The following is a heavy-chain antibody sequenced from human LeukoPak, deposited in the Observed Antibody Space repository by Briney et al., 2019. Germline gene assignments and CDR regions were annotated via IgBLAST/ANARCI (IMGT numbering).Heavy chain of an antibody. CDR3: AKGAYDYIEIGYFDS. D-gene: IGHD5-12*01. CDR1: GSTSTNYA. J-gene: IGHJ4*02. CDR2: LIGSSGST. Sequence: GGSLRLSCAASGSTSTNYAMNWVRQAPGKGLEWVSVLIGSSGSTDYAASVKGRFTISRDKSKNTLFLQMNSLRAEDTAIYYCAKGAYDYIEIGYFDSWGQGTLVTVSS. V-gene: IGHV3-23*01.